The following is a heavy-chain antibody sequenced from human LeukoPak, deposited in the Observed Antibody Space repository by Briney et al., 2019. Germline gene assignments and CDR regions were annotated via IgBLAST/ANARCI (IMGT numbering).Heavy chain of an antibody. CDR1: GFTFDDYA. CDR3: AKGARPGYCSSTSCPEDYYYYMDV. D-gene: IGHD2-2*01. CDR2: FSWNSGSI. J-gene: IGHJ6*03. V-gene: IGHV3-9*03. Sequence: GGSLRLSCAASGFTFDDYAMHWVRQAPGKGLEWVSGFSWNSGSIGYADSVKGRFTISRDNAKNSLYLQMNSLRAEAMALYYCAKGARPGYCSSTSCPEDYYYYMDVWGKGTTVTVSS.